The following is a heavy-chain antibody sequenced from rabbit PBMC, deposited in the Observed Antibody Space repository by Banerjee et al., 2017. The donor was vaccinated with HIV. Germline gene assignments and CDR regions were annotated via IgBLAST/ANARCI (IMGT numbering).Heavy chain of an antibody. CDR2: IYAGDAST. CDR1: GFSFSSGYW. CDR3: TRDAYNIGDL. V-gene: IGHV1S45*01. D-gene: IGHD4-1*01. J-gene: IGHJ3*01. Sequence: QQQLEESGGDLVKPGASLTLTCTASGFSFSSGYWICWVRQAPGKGLEWIACIYAGDASTYYASWVNGRFTISKTSSTTVTLQMTSLTAADTATYFCTRDAYNIGDLWGQGTLVTVS.